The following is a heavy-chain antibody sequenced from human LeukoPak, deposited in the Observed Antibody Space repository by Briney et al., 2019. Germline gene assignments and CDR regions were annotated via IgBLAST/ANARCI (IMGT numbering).Heavy chain of an antibody. CDR3: ARGGRLVPKKYYFDY. J-gene: IGHJ4*02. Sequence: SETLSLTCAVYGGSLSGYYWSWIRQPPGKGLEWIGEINHNGSTNYNPPLKSRVTISVDTSKNQFSLKLSSVTAADTAVYYCARGGRLVPKKYYFDYWGQGTLVTVSS. D-gene: IGHD3-9*01. CDR2: INHNGST. CDR1: GGSLSGYY. V-gene: IGHV4-34*01.